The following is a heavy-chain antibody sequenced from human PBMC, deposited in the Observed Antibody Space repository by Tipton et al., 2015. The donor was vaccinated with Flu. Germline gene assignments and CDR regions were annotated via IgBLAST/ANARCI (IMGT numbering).Heavy chain of an antibody. J-gene: IGHJ6*02. CDR2: IWYDGSNK. Sequence: SLRLSCAASGFTFSSYGMHWVRQAPGKGLEWVAVIWYDGSNKYYADSVKGRFTISRDNSKNTLYLQMNSLRAEDTAVYYCARDQSDYYDSSGYSLYYYYYGMDVWGQGTTVTVSS. CDR1: GFTFSSYG. D-gene: IGHD3-22*01. V-gene: IGHV3-33*01. CDR3: ARDQSDYYDSSGYSLYYYYYGMDV.